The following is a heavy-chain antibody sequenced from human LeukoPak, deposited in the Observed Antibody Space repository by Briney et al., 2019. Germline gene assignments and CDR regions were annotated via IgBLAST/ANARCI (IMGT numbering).Heavy chain of an antibody. CDR3: AKRKASSRWYYYYGMDV. CDR1: GFTFSSYA. J-gene: IGHJ6*02. Sequence: PGGSLRLSCAASGFTFSSYAMSWVRQAPGKGLEWVSAISGSGDSTYYANSMKGRFTISRDNSKNTLNLQMNSLRAEDTAVYYCAKRKASSRWYYYYGMDVWGQGTTVTVSS. V-gene: IGHV3-23*01. CDR2: ISGSGDST. D-gene: IGHD6-13*01.